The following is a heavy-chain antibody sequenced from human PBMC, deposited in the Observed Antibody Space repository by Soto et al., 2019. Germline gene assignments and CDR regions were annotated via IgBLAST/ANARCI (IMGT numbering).Heavy chain of an antibody. V-gene: IGHV4-31*03. Sequence: QVQLQESGPGLVKPSQTLSLTCTVSGGSISSGGYYWSWIRQHPGKGLEWIGYIYYSGSTYYNPSLKSRVTISVDTSKNQFSLKLSSVTAADTAVYYCARSTYGSGSYYSTSLFDYWGQGTLVTVSS. CDR1: GGSISSGGYY. J-gene: IGHJ4*02. CDR2: IYYSGST. CDR3: ARSTYGSGSYYSTSLFDY. D-gene: IGHD3-10*01.